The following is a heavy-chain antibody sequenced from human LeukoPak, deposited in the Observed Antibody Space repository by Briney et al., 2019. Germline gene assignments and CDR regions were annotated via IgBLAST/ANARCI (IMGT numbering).Heavy chain of an antibody. CDR3: ARRGPSSSSAGVDY. J-gene: IGHJ4*02. CDR2: INPNSGGT. D-gene: IGHD6-6*01. Sequence: GASVKVSCKASGYTFTGYYMHWVRQAPGQGLEWMGWINPNSGGTNYAQKFQGRVTMTRDTSISTAYMELSRLRSDDTAVYYCARRGPSSSSAGVDYWGQGTLVTVSS. V-gene: IGHV1-2*02. CDR1: GYTFTGYY.